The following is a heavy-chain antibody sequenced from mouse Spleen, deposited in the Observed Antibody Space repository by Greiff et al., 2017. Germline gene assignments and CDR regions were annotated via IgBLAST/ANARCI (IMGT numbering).Heavy chain of an antibody. D-gene: IGHD2-5*01. CDR3: ARGSNRTLYYAMDY. V-gene: IGHV1-64*01. J-gene: IGHJ4*01. CDR1: GYTFTSYW. CDR2: IHPNSGST. Sequence: QVQLQQSGAELVKPGASVKLSCKASGYTFTSYWMHWVKQRPGQGLEWIGMIHPNSGSTNYNEKFKSKATLTVDKSSSTAYMQLSSLTSEDSAVYYCARGSNRTLYYAMDYWGQGTSVTVSS.